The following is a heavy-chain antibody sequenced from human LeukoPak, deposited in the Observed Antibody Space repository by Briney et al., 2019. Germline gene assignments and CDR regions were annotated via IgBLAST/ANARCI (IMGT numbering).Heavy chain of an antibody. J-gene: IGHJ3*02. CDR1: GGSISSSSYY. D-gene: IGHD3-9*01. Sequence: SETLSLTCTVSGGSISSSSYYWGWIRQPPGKGLEWIGSIYYSGSTYYNPSLKSRVTISVDTSKNQFSLKLSSVTAADTAVYYCARVVDDISTGYPLGAFDIWGQGTMVTVSS. CDR3: ARVVDDISTGYPLGAFDI. CDR2: IYYSGST. V-gene: IGHV4-39*07.